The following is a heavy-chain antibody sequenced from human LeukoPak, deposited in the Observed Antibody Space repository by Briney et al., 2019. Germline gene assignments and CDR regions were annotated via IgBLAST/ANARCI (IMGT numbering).Heavy chain of an antibody. CDR1: GYTFTSYG. V-gene: IGHV1-18*01. CDR3: ARDREDIVVVPAAINYYYYYGMDV. J-gene: IGHJ6*02. Sequence: ASVKVSCKASGYTFTSYGISWVRQAPGQGLEWMGWISAYNGNTNYAQKLQGRVTMTTDTSTSTDYMELRSLRSDDTALYYCARDREDIVVVPAAINYYYYYGMDVWGQGTTVTVSS. CDR2: ISAYNGNT. D-gene: IGHD2-2*02.